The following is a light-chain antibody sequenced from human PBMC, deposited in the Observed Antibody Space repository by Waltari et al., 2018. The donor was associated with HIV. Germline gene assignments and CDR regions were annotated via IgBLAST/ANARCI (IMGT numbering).Light chain of an antibody. J-gene: IGLJ3*02. CDR2: DVT. CDR3: CSYAGAYTFWV. V-gene: IGLV2-11*01. CDR1: SSAVGGYDY. Sequence: QSALTQPRSVSGSPGQSVTISCTVTSSAVGGYDYVSWYQQHPGKAPRLMIYDVTKRPSGVRDRFSGSKSGNTASLTIAGLQAEDEAEYYCCSYAGAYTFWVFGGGTQLTVL.